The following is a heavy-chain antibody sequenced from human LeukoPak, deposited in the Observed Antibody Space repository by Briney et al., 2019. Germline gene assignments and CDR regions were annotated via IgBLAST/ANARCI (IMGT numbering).Heavy chain of an antibody. V-gene: IGHV1-18*01. CDR1: GYTFTSYG. CDR2: ISAYNGNT. Sequence: GASVKVSCKASGYTFTSYGISWVRQAPGQGLEWVGWISAYNGNTSYAQKLQGRVTMTTDTSTSTAYMELRSLRSDDTAVYYCARDPNDYGDSYYFDYWGQGTLVTVSS. CDR3: ARDPNDYGDSYYFDY. D-gene: IGHD4-17*01. J-gene: IGHJ4*02.